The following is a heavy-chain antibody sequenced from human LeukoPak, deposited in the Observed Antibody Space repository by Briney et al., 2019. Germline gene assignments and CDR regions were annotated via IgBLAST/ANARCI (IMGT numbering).Heavy chain of an antibody. J-gene: IGHJ4*02. CDR3: ARSVPDYTRFDY. Sequence: AGGSLRLSCAASGFTVSTNYMSWVRQAPGKGLEWVSTFKTKYNQVYYAESVRGRFTISTDNSRNTVFLQMNSLRADDTALYYCARSVPDYTRFDYWGQGALVTVSS. CDR2: FKTKYNQV. D-gene: IGHD4-11*01. CDR1: GFTVSTNY. V-gene: IGHV3-53*01.